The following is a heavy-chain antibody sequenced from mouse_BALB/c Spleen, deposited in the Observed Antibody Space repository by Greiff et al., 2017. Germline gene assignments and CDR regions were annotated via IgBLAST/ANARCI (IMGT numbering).Heavy chain of an antibody. CDR3: AREGSHYYAMDY. Sequence: VKVVESGPGLVAPSQSLSITCTVSGFSLTSYGVHWVRQPPGKGLEWLGVIWAGGSTNYNSALMSRLSISKDNSKSQVFLKMNSLQTDDTAMYYCAREGSHYYAMDYWGQGTSVTVSS. D-gene: IGHD1-1*01. CDR1: GFSLTSYG. V-gene: IGHV2-9*02. J-gene: IGHJ4*01. CDR2: IWAGGST.